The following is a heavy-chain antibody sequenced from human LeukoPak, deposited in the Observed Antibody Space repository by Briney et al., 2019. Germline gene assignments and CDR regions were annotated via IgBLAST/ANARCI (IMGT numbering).Heavy chain of an antibody. D-gene: IGHD3-10*01. V-gene: IGHV5-51*01. CDR2: IYPDDSDT. CDR1: GYTFTSYW. J-gene: IGHJ2*01. Sequence: PGESLKISCQASGYTFTSYWIGWVRQMPGKGLECMGIIYPDDSDTTYSPSFQGQVTISADKSFSTAYPQWSSLKASDTAIYYCARLGGDAYYFGSASYPNWYFDLWGRGTLVTVSS. CDR3: ARLGGDAYYFGSASYPNWYFDL.